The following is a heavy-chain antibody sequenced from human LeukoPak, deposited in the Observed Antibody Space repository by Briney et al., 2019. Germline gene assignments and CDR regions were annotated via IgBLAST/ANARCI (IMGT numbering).Heavy chain of an antibody. CDR2: INPNSGGT. D-gene: IGHD1-26*01. CDR1: GYTFTGYD. Sequence: ASVKVSCKASGYTFTGYDMHWVRQAPGQGLEWMGWINPNSGGTNYAQKFQGRVTMTRNTSISTAYMELSRLRSDDTAVYYCARDGTGATPFDYWGQGTLVTVSS. CDR3: ARDGTGATPFDY. J-gene: IGHJ4*02. V-gene: IGHV1-2*02.